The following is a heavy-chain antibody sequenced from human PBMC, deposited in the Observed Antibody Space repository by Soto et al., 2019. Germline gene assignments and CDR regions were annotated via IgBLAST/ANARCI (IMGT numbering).Heavy chain of an antibody. CDR1: GYTLTELS. Sequence: ASVKLSCKVSGYTLTELSMHWVRQAPGQRLEWMGGIDAGNGNTKYSQKFQGRVTITRDTSASTAYMELSSLRSEDTAVYYCARKLPSFTYSSLDYWGQGTLVTVSS. CDR3: ARKLPSFTYSSLDY. J-gene: IGHJ4*02. D-gene: IGHD6-13*01. CDR2: IDAGNGNT. V-gene: IGHV1-3*01.